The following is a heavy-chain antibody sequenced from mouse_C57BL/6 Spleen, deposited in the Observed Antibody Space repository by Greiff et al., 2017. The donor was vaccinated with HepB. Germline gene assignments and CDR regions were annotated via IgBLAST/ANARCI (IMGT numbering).Heavy chain of an antibody. V-gene: IGHV1-55*01. CDR3: ARSLYGNYGGY. CDR2: IYPGSGST. Sequence: QVHVKQPGAELVKPGASVKMSCKASGYTFTSYWITWVKQRPGQGLEWIGDIYPGSGSTNYNEKFKSKATLTVDTSSSTAYMQLSSLTSEDSAVYYCARSLYGNYGGYWGQGTSVTVSS. D-gene: IGHD2-1*01. CDR1: GYTFTSYW. J-gene: IGHJ4*01.